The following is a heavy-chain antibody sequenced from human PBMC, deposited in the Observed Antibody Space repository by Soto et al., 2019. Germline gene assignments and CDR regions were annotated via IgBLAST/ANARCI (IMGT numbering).Heavy chain of an antibody. D-gene: IGHD2-2*01. CDR2: IFYSGST. CDR1: GGSISSGDYY. Sequence: QVQLQESGPGLVKPSQTLSLTCTVSGGSISSGDYYWSWIRQPPGKGLEWIGYIFYSGSTYYNPSLKSRVTISLDTSKNQFPQKLTSVTAADTAVYYCARVTVVPAARLYYFDYWGQGTLVTVSS. CDR3: ARVTVVPAARLYYFDY. J-gene: IGHJ4*02. V-gene: IGHV4-30-4*01.